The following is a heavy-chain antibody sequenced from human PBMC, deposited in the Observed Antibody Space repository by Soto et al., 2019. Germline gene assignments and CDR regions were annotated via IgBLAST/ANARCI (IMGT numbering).Heavy chain of an antibody. CDR2: ISGSGGST. CDR3: AKVAGGLRFLEWLSADLGSYYYGMDV. Sequence: PGGSLRLSCAASGFTFSSYAMSWVRQAPGKGLEWVSAISGSGGSTYYADSVKGRFTISRDNSKNTLYLQMNSLRAEDTAVYYCAKVAGGLRFLEWLSADLGSYYYGMDVWGQGTTVTVSS. CDR1: GFTFSSYA. D-gene: IGHD3-3*01. J-gene: IGHJ6*02. V-gene: IGHV3-23*01.